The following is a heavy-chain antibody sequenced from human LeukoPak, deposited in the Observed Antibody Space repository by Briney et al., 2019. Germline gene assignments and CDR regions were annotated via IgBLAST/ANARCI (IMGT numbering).Heavy chain of an antibody. D-gene: IGHD3-22*01. CDR1: GYTFTSYA. CDR2: INAGNGNT. CDR3: ARGLSPYYYASSGYAILDY. Sequence: ASVKVSCKASGYTFTSYAMHWVRQAPGQRLEWMGWINAGNGNTKYSQKFQGRVTITADESTSTAYMELSSLRSEDTAVYYCARGLSPYYYASSGYAILDYWGQGTLVTVSS. V-gene: IGHV1-3*01. J-gene: IGHJ4*02.